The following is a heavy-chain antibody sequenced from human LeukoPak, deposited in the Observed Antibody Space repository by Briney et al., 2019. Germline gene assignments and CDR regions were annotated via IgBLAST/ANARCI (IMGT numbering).Heavy chain of an antibody. CDR2: ISSSSSYI. Sequence: GGSLGLSCAASGFTFSSYSMNWVRQAPGKGLEWVSSISSSSSYIYYADSVKGRFTISRDNAKNSLYLQMNSLRAEDTAVYYCARAMVAGTIDYWGQGTLVTVSS. V-gene: IGHV3-21*01. CDR1: GFTFSSYS. D-gene: IGHD6-19*01. CDR3: ARAMVAGTIDY. J-gene: IGHJ4*02.